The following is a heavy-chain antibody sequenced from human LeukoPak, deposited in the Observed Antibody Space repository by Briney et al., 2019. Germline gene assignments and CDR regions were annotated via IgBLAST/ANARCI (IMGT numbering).Heavy chain of an antibody. CDR3: ARDCTDDYGRFWSGYLGSSWFDP. CDR1: GFTFSSYA. J-gene: IGHJ5*02. CDR2: IYSGGST. Sequence: GGSLRLSCAASGFTFSSYAMSWVRQAPGKGLEWVSVIYSGGSTYYADSVKGRFTISRDNSKNTLYLQMNSLRAEDTAVYYCARDCTDDYGRFWSGYLGSSWFDPWGQGTLVTVSS. D-gene: IGHD3-3*01. V-gene: IGHV3-53*01.